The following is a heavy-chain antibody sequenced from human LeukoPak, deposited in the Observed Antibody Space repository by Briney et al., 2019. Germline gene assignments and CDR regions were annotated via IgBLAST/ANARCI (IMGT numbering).Heavy chain of an antibody. CDR2: IYYSGST. CDR3: ARHYGSGSYKPPYYFDY. V-gene: IGHV4-39*01. D-gene: IGHD3-10*01. Sequence: PSETLSLTCTVSGGPISSSSYYWGWIRQPPGKGLEWIGSIYYSGSTYYNPSLKSRVTISVDTSKNQFSLKLSSVTAADTAVYYCARHYGSGSYKPPYYFDYWGQGTLVTVSS. CDR1: GGPISSSSYY. J-gene: IGHJ4*02.